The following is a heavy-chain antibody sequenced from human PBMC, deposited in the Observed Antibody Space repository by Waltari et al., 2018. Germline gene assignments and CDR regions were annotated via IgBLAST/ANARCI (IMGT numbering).Heavy chain of an antibody. CDR2: INQDGSEK. CDR3: SNSLNY. V-gene: IGHV3-7*01. CDR1: GFTFSDYW. Sequence: EVQVVESGGGLVQPGGSLRLSCAASGFTFSDYWMDWVRQAPGKGLGWVANINQDGSEKHYVGSLKGRGTVSRDNAKNSLYLQINSLRAEDTAVYYCSNSLNYWGQGTLVTVSS. J-gene: IGHJ4*02.